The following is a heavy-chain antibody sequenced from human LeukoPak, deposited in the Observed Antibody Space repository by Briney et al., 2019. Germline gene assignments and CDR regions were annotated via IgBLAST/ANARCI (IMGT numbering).Heavy chain of an antibody. V-gene: IGHV5-51*01. J-gene: IGHJ4*02. Sequence: GESLKISCKDSGYSFTSYWIGWVRQMPGKGLXXMGTIYPGDSDTRYSPSFQGQVTISADKSINTAYLQWSSLKASDTAIYYCARRGEAMDPFDYWGQGTLVTVSS. D-gene: IGHD5-18*01. CDR2: IYPGDSDT. CDR3: ARRGEAMDPFDY. CDR1: GYSFTSYW.